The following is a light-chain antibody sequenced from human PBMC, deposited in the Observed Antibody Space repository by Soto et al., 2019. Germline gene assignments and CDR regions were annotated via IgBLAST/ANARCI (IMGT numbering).Light chain of an antibody. V-gene: IGLV2-14*03. J-gene: IGLJ2*01. Sequence: QSALTQPASVSGSPGQSITISCTGTSSDIGNYNFVSWYQQHPGKAPKLMIHDVSNRPSGVSDRFSGSKSGKTASLTVSGLQAEDEADYYCRSYTSSRTLVFGGGTKLTVL. CDR1: SSDIGNYNF. CDR2: DVS. CDR3: RSYTSSRTLV.